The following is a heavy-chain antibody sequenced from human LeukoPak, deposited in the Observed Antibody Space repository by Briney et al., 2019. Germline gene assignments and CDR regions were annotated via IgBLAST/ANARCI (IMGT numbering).Heavy chain of an antibody. J-gene: IGHJ4*02. CDR3: AREDYGDYGDY. D-gene: IGHD4-17*01. V-gene: IGHV1-69*05. Sequence: ASVKVSCRASGGTFSSYAISWVRQAPGQGLEWMGRIIPIFGTANYAQKFQGRVTITTDKSTSTAYMELSSLRSEDTAVYYCAREDYGDYGDYWGQGTLVTVSS. CDR1: GGTFSSYA. CDR2: IIPIFGTA.